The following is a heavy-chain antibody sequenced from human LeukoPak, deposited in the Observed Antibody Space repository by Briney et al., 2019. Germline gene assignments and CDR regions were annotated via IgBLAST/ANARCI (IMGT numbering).Heavy chain of an antibody. CDR3: ASQAAAGSGAYYYYYYMDV. CDR1: GYSISSGYY. Sequence: SETLSLTCTVSGYSISSGYYWGWIRQPPGKGLEWIGSIYHSGSTYYNPSLKSRVTISVDTSKNQFSLKLSSVTAADTAVYYCASQAAAGSGAYYYYYYMDVWGKGTTVTVSS. D-gene: IGHD6-13*01. J-gene: IGHJ6*03. CDR2: IYHSGST. V-gene: IGHV4-38-2*02.